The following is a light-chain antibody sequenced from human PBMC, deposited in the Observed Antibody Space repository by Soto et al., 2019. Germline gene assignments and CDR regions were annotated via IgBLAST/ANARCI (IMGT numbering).Light chain of an antibody. V-gene: IGKV1-5*03. Sequence: DIKMTQSPSTLSASVGDRVTITCRASQYISSWLAWYQQKPGKAPKLLIYKASSLESGVTSRFSDSGSGTEFTLTIRSLQPDDFATYYCQQYNSQRTLGHGTKVDIK. CDR2: KAS. J-gene: IGKJ1*01. CDR3: QQYNSQRT. CDR1: QYISSW.